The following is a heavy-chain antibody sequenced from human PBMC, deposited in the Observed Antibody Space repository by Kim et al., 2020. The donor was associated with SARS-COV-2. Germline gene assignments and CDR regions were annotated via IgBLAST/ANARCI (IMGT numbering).Heavy chain of an antibody. CDR1: GGSFSGYY. V-gene: IGHV4-34*01. CDR3: ARAHMPPWTDFDY. D-gene: IGHD2-2*01. CDR2: INHSGST. J-gene: IGHJ4*02. Sequence: SETLSLTCAVYGGSFSGYYWSWIRQPPGKGLEWIGEINHSGSTNYNPSLKSRVTISVDTSKNQFSLKLSSVTAADTAVYYCARAHMPPWTDFDYWGQGTLVTVSS.